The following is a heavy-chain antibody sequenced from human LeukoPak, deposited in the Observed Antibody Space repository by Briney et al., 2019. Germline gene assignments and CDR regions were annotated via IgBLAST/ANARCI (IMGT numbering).Heavy chain of an antibody. CDR1: GYTFTSYG. V-gene: IGHV1-18*01. CDR2: ISAYNGNT. Sequence: ASVKVSCEASGYTFTSYGISWVRQAPGQGLEWMGWISAYNGNTNYAQKLQGRVTMTTDTSTSTAYMELRSLRSDDTAVYYCAREAAPGNYYYYYYMDVWGKGTTVTVSS. CDR3: AREAAPGNYYYYYYMDV. J-gene: IGHJ6*03. D-gene: IGHD6-13*01.